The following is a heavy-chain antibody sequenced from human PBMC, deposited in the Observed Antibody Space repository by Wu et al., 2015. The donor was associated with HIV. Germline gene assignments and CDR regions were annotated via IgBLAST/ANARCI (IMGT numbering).Heavy chain of an antibody. CDR1: GGTFSNYA. J-gene: IGHJ4*02. D-gene: IGHD5-18*01. CDR2: IIPIFGTS. Sequence: QVQLVQSGTEVKKPGSSVKVSCKASGGTFSNYAICWVRQAPGQGLEWMGGIIPIFGTSNYTQKFQGRLTITTDESTSTVYMELSSLRSEDTAVYYCAKASGYSYRAPFDYWGQGTLVTVSS. CDR3: AKASGYSYRAPFDY. V-gene: IGHV1-69*05.